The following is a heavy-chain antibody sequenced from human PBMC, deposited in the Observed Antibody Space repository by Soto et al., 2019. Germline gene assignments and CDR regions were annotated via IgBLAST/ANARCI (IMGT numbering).Heavy chain of an antibody. V-gene: IGHV4-31*03. D-gene: IGHD6-13*01. CDR1: GGSISSGGYY. CDR3: ARVAGIAAAGTWFWFDP. Sequence: PSETLSLTCTVSGGSISSGGYYWSWIRQHPGKGLEWIGYIYYSGSTYYNPSLKSRVTISVDTSKNQFSLKLSSVTAADTAVYYCARVAGIAAAGTWFWFDPWGQGTLVTVSS. CDR2: IYYSGST. J-gene: IGHJ5*02.